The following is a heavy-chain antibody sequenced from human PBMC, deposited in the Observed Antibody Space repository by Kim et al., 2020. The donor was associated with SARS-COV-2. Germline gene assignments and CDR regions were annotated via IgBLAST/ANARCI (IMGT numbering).Heavy chain of an antibody. J-gene: IGHJ6*02. V-gene: IGHV1-69*13. D-gene: IGHD2-15*01. CDR2: IIPIFGTA. CDR1: GGTFSSYA. Sequence: SVKVSCKASGGTFSSYAISWVRQAPGQGLEWMGGIIPIFGTANYAQKFQGRVTITADESTSTAYMELSSLRSEDTAVYYCARPSSPDSVVVVDNYGMDVWGQGTTVTVSS. CDR3: ARPSSPDSVVVVDNYGMDV.